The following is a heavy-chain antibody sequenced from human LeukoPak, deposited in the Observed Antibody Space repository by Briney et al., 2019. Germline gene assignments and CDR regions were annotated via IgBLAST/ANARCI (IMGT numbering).Heavy chain of an antibody. CDR2: IIPILGIA. J-gene: IGHJ4*02. V-gene: IGHV1-69*04. CDR3: ARDGGDYAAPFDY. Sequence: GASVKVSCKASGGTFSSYAISWVRQAPGQGLEWMGRIIPILGIANYAQKFQDRVTITADKSTSTAYMELSSLRSEDTAVYYCARDGGDYAAPFDYWGQGTLVTVSS. D-gene: IGHD4-17*01. CDR1: GGTFSSYA.